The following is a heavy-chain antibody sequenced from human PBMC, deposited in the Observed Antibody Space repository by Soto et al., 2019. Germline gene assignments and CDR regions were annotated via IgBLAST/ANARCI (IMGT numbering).Heavy chain of an antibody. CDR1: GGSISSYY. D-gene: IGHD2-8*01. V-gene: IGHV4-59*01. Sequence: PSETLSLTCTVSGGSISSYYWSWIRQPPGKGLEWIGYIYYSGSTNYNPSLKSRVTISVDTSKNQFSLKLSSVTAADTAVYYCARGLKYCTNGVCQYYFDYWGQGTLVTVSS. CDR2: IYYSGST. CDR3: ARGLKYCTNGVCQYYFDY. J-gene: IGHJ4*02.